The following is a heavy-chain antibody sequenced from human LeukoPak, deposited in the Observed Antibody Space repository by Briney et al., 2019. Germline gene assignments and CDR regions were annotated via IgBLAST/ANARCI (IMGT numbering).Heavy chain of an antibody. Sequence: GGSLRLSCAASGFTVSSNYMSWVRQAPGKGLEWVSVIYSGGSTYYADSVKGRFTISRDNSKNTLYLQMNSLRAEDTAVYYCAREGGYNLNWFDPWGQGTTVTVSS. CDR2: IYSGGST. D-gene: IGHD5-24*01. CDR3: AREGGYNLNWFDP. J-gene: IGHJ5*01. V-gene: IGHV3-53*01. CDR1: GFTVSSNY.